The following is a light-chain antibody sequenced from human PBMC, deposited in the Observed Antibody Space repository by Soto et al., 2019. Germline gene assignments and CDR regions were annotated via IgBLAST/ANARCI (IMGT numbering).Light chain of an antibody. J-gene: IGKJ5*01. CDR2: AAS. CDR3: QKYDDVPYT. Sequence: QMTQSPSSLSAPVGDRVTITCRASQSIIRYLAWYQQKQGKPPKLLIYAASTLQSGVPSRFSGSGSATDFTLTISGLQPEDVATYYCQKYDDVPYTFGQGTRLEIK. CDR1: QSIIRY. V-gene: IGKV1-27*01.